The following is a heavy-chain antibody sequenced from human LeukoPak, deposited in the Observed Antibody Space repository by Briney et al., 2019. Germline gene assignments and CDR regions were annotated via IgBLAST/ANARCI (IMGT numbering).Heavy chain of an antibody. CDR1: GGSXXSYY. V-gene: IGHV4-59*01. J-gene: IGHJ3*02. CDR2: IYYSGST. D-gene: IGHD5-18*01. CDR3: ARGSGYSYGDDAFDI. Sequence: TLSLTCXVSGGSXXSYYWSWIRQPPGKGLEWIGYIYYSGSTNYNPSLKSRVTISVDTSKNQFSLKLSSVTAADTAVYYCARGSGYSYGDDAFDIWGQGTMVTVSS.